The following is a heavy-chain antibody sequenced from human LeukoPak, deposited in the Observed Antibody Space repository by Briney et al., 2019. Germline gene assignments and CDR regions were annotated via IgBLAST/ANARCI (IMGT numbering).Heavy chain of an antibody. V-gene: IGHV4-59*08. CDR1: GGSIFSYY. Sequence: PSETLSLTCTVSGGSIFSYYWSWIRQSPGKGLEWIAYIHYSGSTNYNPSLESRVTIAADTSKNQFSLELRSVTAADTAFYFCARHARNSIDFPLDYWGQGTLVTVSS. D-gene: IGHD2/OR15-2a*01. J-gene: IGHJ4*02. CDR2: IHYSGST. CDR3: ARHARNSIDFPLDY.